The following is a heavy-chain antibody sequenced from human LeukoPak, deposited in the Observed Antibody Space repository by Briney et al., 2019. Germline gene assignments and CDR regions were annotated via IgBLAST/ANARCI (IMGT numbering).Heavy chain of an antibody. CDR2: ISGSGGST. Sequence: GGSLRLSCAASGFTFSNYGMTWVRQAPRRGLEWVSTISGSGGSTFYGDSVKGRFSISRDNSNNTLYLQMNSLRAEDTAVYYCAKAMKAGLYYFYCMDAWGQGTTVTVSS. J-gene: IGHJ6*02. CDR1: GFTFSNYG. D-gene: IGHD6-19*01. V-gene: IGHV3-23*01. CDR3: AKAMKAGLYYFYCMDA.